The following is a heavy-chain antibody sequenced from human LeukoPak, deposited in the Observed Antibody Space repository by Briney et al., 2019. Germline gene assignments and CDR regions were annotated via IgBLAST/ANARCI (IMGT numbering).Heavy chain of an antibody. CDR3: ARDSSGLDY. V-gene: IGHV4-59*01. J-gene: IGHJ4*02. Sequence: SETLSLTCTVSGGSISSYYWSWIRQPPGKGLEWIGYIYYSGSTNYNPSLTSRVTISVDTSKNQFSLKLSSVTAADTAVYYCARDSSGLDYWGQGTLVTVSS. CDR2: IYYSGST. CDR1: GGSISSYY. D-gene: IGHD6-19*01.